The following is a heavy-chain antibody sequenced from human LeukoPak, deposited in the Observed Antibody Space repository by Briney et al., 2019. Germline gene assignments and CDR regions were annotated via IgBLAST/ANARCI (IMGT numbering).Heavy chain of an antibody. CDR3: ARTVAYYYGSGSYYDY. Sequence: GGSLRLSCAASGFTVSSNYMSWVRQAPGKGLEWVSVIYSGGSTYYADSVKGRFTISRDNSKNTLYLQMNSLRAEDTAVYYCARTVAYYYGSGSYYDYWGQGTLVTVSS. J-gene: IGHJ4*02. V-gene: IGHV3-66*01. CDR2: IYSGGST. D-gene: IGHD3-10*01. CDR1: GFTVSSNY.